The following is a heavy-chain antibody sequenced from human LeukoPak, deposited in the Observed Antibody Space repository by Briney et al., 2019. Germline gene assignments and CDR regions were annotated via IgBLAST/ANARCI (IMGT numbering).Heavy chain of an antibody. D-gene: IGHD1-7*01. CDR2: ISWNSGSI. V-gene: IGHV3-9*01. CDR1: GFTFDDYA. J-gene: IGHJ4*02. CDR3: ARGVSSNWDYLYFDY. Sequence: GGSLRLSCAASGFTFDDYAMHWVRQAPGKGLEWVSGISWNSGSIGYADSVKGRFTISRDNAKNSLHLQMNSLRVEDTAVYYCARGVSSNWDYLYFDYWGQGILVTVSS.